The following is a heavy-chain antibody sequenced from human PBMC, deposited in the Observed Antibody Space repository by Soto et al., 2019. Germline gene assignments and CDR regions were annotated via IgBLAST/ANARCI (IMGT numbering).Heavy chain of an antibody. CDR2: VYWNDDK. Sequence: SCPTLVNPTQTLTLTCTFSGFSFSTAGEAVGWIRQPPGGALEWLALVYWNDDKRFSPSLKTRLTITGDTSKNQVALSLTNVDPGDTATYFCAHSDGGYEIIYFDFWGQGTPVTVSS. V-gene: IGHV2-5*01. J-gene: IGHJ4*02. CDR3: AHSDGGYEIIYFDF. CDR1: GFSFSTAGEA. D-gene: IGHD5-12*01.